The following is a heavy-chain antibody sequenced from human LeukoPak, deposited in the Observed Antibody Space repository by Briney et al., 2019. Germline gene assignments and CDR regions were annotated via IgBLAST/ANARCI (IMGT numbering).Heavy chain of an antibody. CDR2: IEYDGRNK. J-gene: IGHJ5*01. V-gene: IGHV3-30*02. CDR3: AKRSSRSWYEDS. D-gene: IGHD6-13*01. Sequence: PGGSLRLSCAASGFTFGDYDMHWVRQAPGKGLEWVGFIEYDGRNKYYADSVKGRFTISRDNSKNTLYLQMNSLRAEDTAVYNCAKRSSRSWYEDSWGQGTLVTVSS. CDR1: GFTFGDYD.